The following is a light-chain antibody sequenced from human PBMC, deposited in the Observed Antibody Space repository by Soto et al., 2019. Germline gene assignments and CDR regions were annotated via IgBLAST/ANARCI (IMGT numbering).Light chain of an antibody. CDR3: LQDFNYTWP. CDR2: SAS. J-gene: IGKJ1*01. CDR1: QGIRTD. V-gene: IGKV1-6*01. Sequence: AIQMTQSPSSLSASVGDRVTITCRASQGIRTDLGWYQQKPGKAPKLLIYSASSLQSGVPSRFTGTASGTDFTLTISSLQPEDFATYYCLQDFNYTWPFGQGTKVDIX.